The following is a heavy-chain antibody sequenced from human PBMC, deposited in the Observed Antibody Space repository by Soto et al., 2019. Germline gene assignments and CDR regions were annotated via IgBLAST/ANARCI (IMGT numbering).Heavy chain of an antibody. D-gene: IGHD2-2*01. CDR3: ARANIVVFYGMDV. CDR2: IWYDGSNE. CDR1: GFSFSNYG. V-gene: IGHV3-33*01. Sequence: GGSLRLSCAASGFSFSNYGMHWVRQAPGKGLEWVAIIWYDGSNEYYADSVKGRFTISRDNSKTMLNLQMNSLRVEDTAVYYCARANIVVFYGMDVWGQGTTVTVSS. J-gene: IGHJ6*02.